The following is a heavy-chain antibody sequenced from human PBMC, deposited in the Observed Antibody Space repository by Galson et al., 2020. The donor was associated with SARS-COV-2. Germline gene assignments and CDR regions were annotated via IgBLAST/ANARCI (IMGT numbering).Heavy chain of an antibody. V-gene: IGHV3-21*06. CDR3: ARAPHSYGMGAYYPPCWCAA. CDR1: GFTFTDYS. D-gene: IGHD3-3*01. J-gene: IGHJ5*02. Sequence: GGSLRLSCAASGFTFTDYSMNWVRQVQGKGLEWVSAISRSSSYIYYADSVKGRFTISRENVRNSLYLQMNRLRAEDTAVYYCARAPHSYGMGAYYPPCWCAALGQGSLGTVSS. CDR2: ISRSSSYI.